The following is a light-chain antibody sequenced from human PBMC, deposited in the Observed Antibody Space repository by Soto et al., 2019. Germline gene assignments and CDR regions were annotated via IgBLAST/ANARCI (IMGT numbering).Light chain of an antibody. J-gene: IGLJ1*01. CDR3: SSYTTSNTRQME. Sequence: QSALTQPASVSGSPGQSITISCTGTSSDVGGYNYVSWYQHHPGKAPKLIIYDVTNRPSGVSNPFSGSKSGNTASLTISGLQPEEVADYYRSSYTTSNTRQMEFGIGGKV. V-gene: IGLV2-14*03. CDR2: DVT. CDR1: SSDVGGYNY.